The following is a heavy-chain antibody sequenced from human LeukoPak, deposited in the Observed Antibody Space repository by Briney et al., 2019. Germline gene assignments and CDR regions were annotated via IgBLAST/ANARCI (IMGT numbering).Heavy chain of an antibody. Sequence: GGSLRLSCAASGFTFSSYWMSWVRQAPGKGLEWVANIKQDGSEKYYVDSVKGRFTISRDNAKNSLYQQMNSLRAEDTAVYYCATYSGYGHFDYWGQGTLVTVSS. J-gene: IGHJ4*02. V-gene: IGHV3-7*01. D-gene: IGHD5-12*01. CDR2: IKQDGSEK. CDR3: ATYSGYGHFDY. CDR1: GFTFSSYW.